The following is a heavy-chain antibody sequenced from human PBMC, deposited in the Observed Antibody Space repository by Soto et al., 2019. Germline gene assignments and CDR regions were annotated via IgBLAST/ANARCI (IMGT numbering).Heavy chain of an antibody. CDR3: ARGYCSSTSCFDP. D-gene: IGHD2-2*01. J-gene: IGHJ5*02. CDR2: IYYSGST. CDR1: GGSISSGGYY. Sequence: QVQLQESGPGLVKPSQTLSLTCTVSGGSISSGGYYWSWIRQHPGKGLEWIGYIYYSGSTNYNPSLQRRVPPALDTSKHQSSLKLSSVTAADTAVYYCARGYCSSTSCFDPWGQGTLVTVSS. V-gene: IGHV4-31*03.